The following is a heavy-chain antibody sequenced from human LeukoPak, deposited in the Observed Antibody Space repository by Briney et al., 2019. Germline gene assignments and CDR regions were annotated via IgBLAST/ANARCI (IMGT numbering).Heavy chain of an antibody. D-gene: IGHD3-22*01. CDR3: AKGSKLVVITRDHYMAV. CDR1: GFTVSSNY. Sequence: PGGSLRLSCAASGFTVSSNYISWVRQAPGKGLEWVSVIYSGGGTNYADSVKGRFTISRDNSKNTLYLQMNSLRAEDTAVYYCAKGSKLVVITRDHYMAVWGKGTTVTISS. V-gene: IGHV3-53*01. J-gene: IGHJ6*03. CDR2: IYSGGGT.